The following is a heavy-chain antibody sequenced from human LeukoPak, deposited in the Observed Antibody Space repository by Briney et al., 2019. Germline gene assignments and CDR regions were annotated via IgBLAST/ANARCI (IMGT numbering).Heavy chain of an antibody. D-gene: IGHD3-10*01. CDR2: IYSGGST. V-gene: IGHV3-53*01. CDR1: GFTVSSNY. J-gene: IGHJ4*02. CDR3: ARGPPITMVRGVSDY. Sequence: GGSLRLSCAASGFTVSSNYMSWVRQAPGKGLEWVSVIYSGGSTYYADSVKGRFTISRDNSKNTLYLQMSSLRAEDTAVYYCARGPPITMVRGVSDYWGQGTLVTVSS.